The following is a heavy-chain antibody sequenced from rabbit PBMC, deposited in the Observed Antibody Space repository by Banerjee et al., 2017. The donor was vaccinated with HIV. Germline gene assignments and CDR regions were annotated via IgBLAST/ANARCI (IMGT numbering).Heavy chain of an antibody. CDR3: ARGVDYAFDP. J-gene: IGHJ2*01. CDR1: GFTLSSSYY. V-gene: IGHV1S45*01. Sequence: QEQLEESGGGLVKPGGTLTLTCKASGFTLSSSYYMCWVRQAPGKGLEWIACINTSSGNTVYASWAKGRFTISKTSSTTVTLQMTSLTAADTATYFCARGVDYAFDPWGPGTLVTVS. CDR2: INTSSGNT.